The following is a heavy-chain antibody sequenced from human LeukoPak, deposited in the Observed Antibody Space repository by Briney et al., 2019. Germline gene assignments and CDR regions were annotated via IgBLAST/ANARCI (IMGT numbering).Heavy chain of an antibody. V-gene: IGHV3-23*01. CDR1: GFTFSSYA. CDR2: ISGSGGST. CDR3: ATRAQQWLVLYYFDY. Sequence: GGSLRLSCAASGFTFSSYAMSWVRQAPGKGLEWVSAISGSGGSTYYADSVKGRFTISRDNSRNTLYLQMNSLRAEDTAVYYCATRAQQWLVLYYFDYWGQGTLVTVSS. J-gene: IGHJ4*02. D-gene: IGHD6-19*01.